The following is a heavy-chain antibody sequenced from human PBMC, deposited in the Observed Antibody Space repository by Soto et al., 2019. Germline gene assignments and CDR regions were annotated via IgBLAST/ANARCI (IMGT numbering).Heavy chain of an antibody. CDR3: ARGLGIAANWFDP. CDR2: IWYDGSNK. CDR1: GFTFSSYG. Sequence: QVQLVESGGGVVQPGRSLRLSCAASGFTFSSYGMHWVRQAPGKGLEWVAVIWYDGSNKYYADSVKGRFTISRDNSKKTLYLHMSRLRAEYTAVYYCARGLGIAANWFDPWGQGTLVTVSS. D-gene: IGHD6-13*01. V-gene: IGHV3-33*01. J-gene: IGHJ5*02.